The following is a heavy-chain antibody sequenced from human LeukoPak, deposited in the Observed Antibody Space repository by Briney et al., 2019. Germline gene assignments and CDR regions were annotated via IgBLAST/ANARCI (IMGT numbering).Heavy chain of an antibody. J-gene: IGHJ5*01. Sequence: GGSLRLSCAASGFTFSSYGMHWVRQAPGKGLEWVAVIWYDGSNKCYADSVKGRFTISRDNSKNTLYLQMNSLRAEDTAVYYCARDYYDSSGCYYPDWFYSWGQGTLVTVSS. CDR3: ARDYYDSSGCYYPDWFYS. CDR2: IWYDGSNK. D-gene: IGHD3-22*01. V-gene: IGHV3-33*01. CDR1: GFTFSSYG.